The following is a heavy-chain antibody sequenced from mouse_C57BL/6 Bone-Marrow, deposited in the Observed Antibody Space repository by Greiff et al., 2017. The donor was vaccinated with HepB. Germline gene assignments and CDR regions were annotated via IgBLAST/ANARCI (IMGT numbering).Heavy chain of an antibody. CDR1: RYAFTNYL. Sequence: QVQLQQSGAELVRPGTSVKVSCKASRYAFTNYLIEWVKQRPGQGLEWIGVINPGSGGTNYNEKFKGKATLTADKSSSTAYMQLSSLTSEDSAVYFCARDPLWDGWYFDVWGTGTTVTVSS. D-gene: IGHD4-1*01. CDR2: INPGSGGT. V-gene: IGHV1-54*01. CDR3: ARDPLWDGWYFDV. J-gene: IGHJ1*03.